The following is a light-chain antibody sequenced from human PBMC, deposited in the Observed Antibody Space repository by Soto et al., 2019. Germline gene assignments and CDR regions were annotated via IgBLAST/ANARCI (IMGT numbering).Light chain of an antibody. CDR2: GAS. CDR1: QCLSTDY. Sequence: DIVLTQSPGTLSLSPGERATLSCWASQCLSTDYLAWYQQKPGQPPRLLIYGASSRATGIPDRFSGSGSGTEFTLTISRLEPEDFAVYYCQQYGSLPSTFGQGTKLEIK. J-gene: IGKJ2*01. V-gene: IGKV3-20*01. CDR3: QQYGSLPST.